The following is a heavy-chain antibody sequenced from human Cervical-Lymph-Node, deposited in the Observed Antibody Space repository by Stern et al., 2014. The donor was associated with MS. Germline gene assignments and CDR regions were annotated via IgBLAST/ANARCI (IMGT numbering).Heavy chain of an antibody. CDR1: GGSIISNDHY. V-gene: IGHV4-39*01. Sequence: QLQLQESGPGLVKPSETLSLTCTVSGGSIISNDHYWGWIRQPPGKGLEWIGTFYYSGSTYYNPSLKSRVTISVDTSKNQISLHLSSVTAADTAVFYCARRHLGYGDYFDYWGQGALVTVSS. J-gene: IGHJ4*02. CDR3: ARRHLGYGDYFDY. CDR2: FYYSGST. D-gene: IGHD4-17*01.